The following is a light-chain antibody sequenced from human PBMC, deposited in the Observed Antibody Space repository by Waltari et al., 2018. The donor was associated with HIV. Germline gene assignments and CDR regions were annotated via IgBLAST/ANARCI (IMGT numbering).Light chain of an antibody. CDR1: SSDVGDYNY. CDR2: DVS. CDR3: SSYTSSSTRV. V-gene: IGLV2-14*01. J-gene: IGLJ1*01. Sequence: ALTQPASVSGSPGQSITISCTGTSSDVGDYNYVSWYQQHPGKAPKLIIYDVSNRPSGVSNRFPGAKAGNTASLTISGLQTEDEADYYCSSYTSSSTRVFGTGTKVTVL.